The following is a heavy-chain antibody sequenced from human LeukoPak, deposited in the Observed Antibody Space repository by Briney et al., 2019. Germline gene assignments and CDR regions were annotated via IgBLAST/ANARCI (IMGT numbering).Heavy chain of an antibody. D-gene: IGHD3-10*01. CDR3: ARVAYYGSGSYYNVLHYYYYMDV. CDR2: IYYSGST. J-gene: IGHJ6*03. V-gene: IGHV4-39*07. Sequence: SETLSLTCTVSGGSISSSSYYWGWIRQPPGKGLEWIGSIYYSGSTYYNPSLKSRVTISVDTSKNQFSLKLSSVTAADTAVYYCARVAYYGSGSYYNVLHYYYYMDVWGKGTTVTVSS. CDR1: GGSISSSSYY.